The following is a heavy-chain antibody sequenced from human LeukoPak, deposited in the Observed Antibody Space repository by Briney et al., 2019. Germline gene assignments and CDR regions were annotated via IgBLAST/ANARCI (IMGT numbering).Heavy chain of an antibody. D-gene: IGHD2-2*01. V-gene: IGHV3-23*01. CDR1: GFTFSSYA. CDR3: AKDGKWVVPAATFDY. J-gene: IGHJ4*02. CDR2: ISGSGGST. Sequence: GGSLRLSCAASGFTFSSYAMSWVRQAPGKGLERVSAISGSGGSTYYADSVKGRFTISRDNSKNTLYLQMNSLRAEDTAVYYCAKDGKWVVPAATFDYWGQGTLVTVSS.